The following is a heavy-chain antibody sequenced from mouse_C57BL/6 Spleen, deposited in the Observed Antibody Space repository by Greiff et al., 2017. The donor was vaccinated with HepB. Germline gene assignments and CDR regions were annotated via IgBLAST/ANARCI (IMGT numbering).Heavy chain of an antibody. CDR1: GFTFSDYG. CDR3: ARSTMITRAMDY. CDR2: ISNLEFSI. V-gene: IGHV5-15*01. J-gene: IGHJ4*01. Sequence: EVMLVESGGGLVQPGGSLKLSCAASGFTFSDYGMAWVRQAPGKGLEWVAFISNLEFSIYYADYVTGRFTISREKAKNTLYLEMRSLRSEDTAMYYCARSTMITRAMDYWGQGTSVTVSS. D-gene: IGHD2-4*01.